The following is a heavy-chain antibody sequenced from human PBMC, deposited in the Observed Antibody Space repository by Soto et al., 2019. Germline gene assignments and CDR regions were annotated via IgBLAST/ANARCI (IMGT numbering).Heavy chain of an antibody. J-gene: IGHJ5*02. Sequence: SETLSLTCAVYGGSFSGYYWSWIRQPPGKGLEWIGEINHSGSTNYNPSLKSRVTISVDTSKNQFSLKLSSVTAAETAVYYCARRNTNRYCSGGSCPSGFDPWGQGTLVTVSS. CDR1: GGSFSGYY. D-gene: IGHD2-15*01. CDR3: ARRNTNRYCSGGSCPSGFDP. V-gene: IGHV4-34*01. CDR2: INHSGST.